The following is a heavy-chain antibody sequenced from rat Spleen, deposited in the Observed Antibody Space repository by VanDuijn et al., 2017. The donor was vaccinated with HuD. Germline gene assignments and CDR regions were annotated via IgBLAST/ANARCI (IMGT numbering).Heavy chain of an antibody. CDR1: GFTFSNYG. D-gene: IGHD1-9*01. Sequence: EVQLVESGGGLVQPGRSLKLSCAASGFTFSNYGMAWVRQAPTKGLEWVASISTGGGNTYYRDSVKGRFTISRDNAKSTLSLQMDSLRSEDTATYYCAKSIGIRGYYFDYWGQGVMVTVSS. CDR2: ISTGGGNT. V-gene: IGHV5S13*01. CDR3: AKSIGIRGYYFDY. J-gene: IGHJ2*01.